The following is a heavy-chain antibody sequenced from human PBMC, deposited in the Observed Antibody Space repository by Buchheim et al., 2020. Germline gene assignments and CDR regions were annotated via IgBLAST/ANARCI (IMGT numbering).Heavy chain of an antibody. D-gene: IGHD2-21*02. J-gene: IGHJ3*02. CDR2: INHSGST. CDR1: GGSFSGYY. Sequence: QVQLQQWGAGLLKPSETLSLTCAVYGGSFSGYYWSWIRQPPGKGLEWIGEINHSGSTNYNPSLKSRVTISVDTSKNQFSLKLSSVTAADTAVYYCARAGCGGDCLKSDAFDIWGQGT. V-gene: IGHV4-34*01. CDR3: ARAGCGGDCLKSDAFDI.